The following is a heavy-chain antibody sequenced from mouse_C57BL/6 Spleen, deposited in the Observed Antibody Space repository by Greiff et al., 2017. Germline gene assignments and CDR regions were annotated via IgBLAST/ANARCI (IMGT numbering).Heavy chain of an antibody. V-gene: IGHV1-55*01. CDR2: IYPGSGST. D-gene: IGHD2-2*01. CDR1: GYTFTSYW. Sequence: QVQLQQPGAELVKPGASVKMSCKASGYTFTSYWITWVKQRPGQGLEWIGDIYPGSGSTNYNEKFKSKATLTVDTSSSTAYMQLSSLTSEDSAVYYCERRGIWLRQSYYAMDFWGQGTSVTVSS. J-gene: IGHJ4*01. CDR3: ERRGIWLRQSYYAMDF.